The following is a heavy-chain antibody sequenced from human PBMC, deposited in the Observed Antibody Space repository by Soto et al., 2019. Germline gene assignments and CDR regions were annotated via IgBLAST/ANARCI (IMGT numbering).Heavy chain of an antibody. CDR3: ARDRGYSYGTPHGMDV. CDR1: GGSISSGDYY. CDR2: IYYSGST. J-gene: IGHJ6*02. Sequence: LSLTCTVSGGSISSGDYYWSWIRQPPGKGLEWIGYIYYSGSTYYNPSLKSRVTISVDTSKNQFSLKLSSVAAADTAVYYCARDRGYSYGTPHGMDVWGQGTTVTVSS. V-gene: IGHV4-30-4*01. D-gene: IGHD5-18*01.